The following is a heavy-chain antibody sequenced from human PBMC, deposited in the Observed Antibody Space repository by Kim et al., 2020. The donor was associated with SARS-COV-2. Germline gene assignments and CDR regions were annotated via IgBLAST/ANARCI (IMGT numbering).Heavy chain of an antibody. CDR2: ISYDGSNK. D-gene: IGHD6-13*01. CDR1: GFTFSSYA. CDR3: ARDQVGQQLLPLDV. J-gene: IGHJ6*02. V-gene: IGHV3-30*04. Sequence: VGSLRLSCAASGFTFSSYAMHWVRQAPGKGLEWVAVISYDGSNKYYADSVKGRFTISRDNSKNTLYLQMNSLRAEDTAVYYCARDQVGQQLLPLDVWGQG.